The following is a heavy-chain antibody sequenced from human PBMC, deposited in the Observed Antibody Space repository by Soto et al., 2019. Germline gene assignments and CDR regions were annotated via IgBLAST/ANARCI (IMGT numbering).Heavy chain of an antibody. V-gene: IGHV1-18*04. CDR1: GYTFTSYG. Sequence: HVQLLQSGAEVKKPGASVKVSCKASGYTFTSYGISWVRQAPGQGLEWMGWISAYNGNTNYAQKLQGRVTMTTDTSTSTAYMELRSLRSDDTAVYYCAREIRDDGGGYYFDYWGQGTLVTVSS. D-gene: IGHD3-16*01. CDR3: AREIRDDGGGYYFDY. CDR2: ISAYNGNT. J-gene: IGHJ4*02.